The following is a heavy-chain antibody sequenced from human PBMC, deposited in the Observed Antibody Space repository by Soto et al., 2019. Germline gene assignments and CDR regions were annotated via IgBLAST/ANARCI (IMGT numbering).Heavy chain of an antibody. CDR1: GYTFTSYY. V-gene: IGHV1-46*01. D-gene: IGHD2-8*01. Sequence: ASVKVSCKASGYTFTSYYMHWVRQAPGQGLEWMGIINPSGGSTSYAQKFQGRVTMTRDTSTSTVYMELSGLRSEDTAVYYCARDNGVMVYAIGPWFDPWGQGTLVTVSS. CDR2: INPSGGST. J-gene: IGHJ5*02. CDR3: ARDNGVMVYAIGPWFDP.